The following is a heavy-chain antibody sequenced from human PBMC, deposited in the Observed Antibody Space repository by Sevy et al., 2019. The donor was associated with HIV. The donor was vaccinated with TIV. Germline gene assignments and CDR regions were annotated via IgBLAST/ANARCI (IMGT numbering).Heavy chain of an antibody. V-gene: IGHV1-18*04. CDR3: GREGWSMGYYSGSGSYHGANYYYYYMDV. CDR1: GYTFTSYG. Sequence: ASVKVSCKASGYTFTSYGISWVRQAPGQGLEWMGWISAYNVNTNYAQKLQGRVTMTTDTSTSRANMELRSLRSDDTAVYYCGREGWSMGYYSGSGSYHGANYYYYYMDVWGKGTTVTVSS. CDR2: ISAYNVNT. J-gene: IGHJ6*03. D-gene: IGHD3-10*01.